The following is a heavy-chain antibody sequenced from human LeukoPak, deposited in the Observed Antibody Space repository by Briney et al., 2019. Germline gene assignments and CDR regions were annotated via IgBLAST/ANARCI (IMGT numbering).Heavy chain of an antibody. Sequence: GGSLRLSCAASGFTFSSYEMNWVRQAPGKGLEWVSYISRSGSTMYYADSVKGRFTISRDNAKNSLYLQMNSLRTEDTAVYYCASGVGGYYDILTGWYPYYMDVWGKGTTVTVSS. V-gene: IGHV3-48*03. D-gene: IGHD3-9*01. CDR3: ASGVGGYYDILTGWYPYYMDV. J-gene: IGHJ6*03. CDR1: GFTFSSYE. CDR2: ISRSGSTM.